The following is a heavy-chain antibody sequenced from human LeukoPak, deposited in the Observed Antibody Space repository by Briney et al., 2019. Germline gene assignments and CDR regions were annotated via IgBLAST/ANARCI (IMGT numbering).Heavy chain of an antibody. Sequence: GGSLRLPCAASGFTFSTFDMNWVRQAPGKGLEWVSYISSGSSTIYYADSVKGRFTISRDNAKNSLYLQMNSLRAEDTAVYYCASEQLVPYYYYYGMDVWGQGTTVTVSS. V-gene: IGHV3-48*01. CDR1: GFTFSTFD. CDR3: ASEQLVPYYYYYGMDV. D-gene: IGHD6-13*01. J-gene: IGHJ6*02. CDR2: ISSGSSTI.